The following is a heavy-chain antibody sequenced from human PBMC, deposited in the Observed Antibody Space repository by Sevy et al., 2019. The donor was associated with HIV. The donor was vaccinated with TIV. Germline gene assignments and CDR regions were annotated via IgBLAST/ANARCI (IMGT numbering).Heavy chain of an antibody. D-gene: IGHD3-16*02. CDR2: IKQDGGEK. Sequence: GGSLRLSCAASGFTFSNYWMTWVRQAPGKGLEWVAHIKQDGGEKHYVDSVKGRFTISRDNSKNSVYLQMNSLRAEDTAVYFGAREGYYDYIWGSYRYFNDYWGQGTLVTVSS. V-gene: IGHV3-7*03. J-gene: IGHJ4*02. CDR1: GFTFSNYW. CDR3: AREGYYDYIWGSYRYFNDY.